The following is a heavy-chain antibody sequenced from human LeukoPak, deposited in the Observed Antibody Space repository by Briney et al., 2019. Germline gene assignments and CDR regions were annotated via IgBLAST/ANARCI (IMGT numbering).Heavy chain of an antibody. V-gene: IGHV1-2*02. CDR1: GYTFTGYY. CDR2: INPNSGGT. J-gene: IGHJ4*02. D-gene: IGHD3-22*01. CDR3: ARDRSSYYYDSSGYGFNDY. Sequence: ASVKVSCKASGYTFTGYYMHWVRQAPGQGLEWMGWINPNSGGTNYAQKFQGRVTMTRDTSISTAYMELSRLRSDDTAVYYCARDRSSYYYDSSGYGFNDYWGQGTLVTVSS.